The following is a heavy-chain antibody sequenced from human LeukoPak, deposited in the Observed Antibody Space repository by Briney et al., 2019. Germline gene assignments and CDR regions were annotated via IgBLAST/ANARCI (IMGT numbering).Heavy chain of an antibody. CDR3: ARPPRFPYCDFWSGYYQHYYYYMDV. D-gene: IGHD3-3*01. J-gene: IGHJ6*03. CDR2: ISSSSSYI. CDR1: GFTFSSYS. V-gene: IGHV3-21*01. Sequence: GGSLRLSCAASGFTFSSYSMNWVRQAPGKGLEWVSSISSSSSYIYYADSVKGRFTISRDNAKNSLYLQMNSLRAEDTAVYYCARPPRFPYCDFWSGYYQHYYYYMDVWGKGTTVTVSS.